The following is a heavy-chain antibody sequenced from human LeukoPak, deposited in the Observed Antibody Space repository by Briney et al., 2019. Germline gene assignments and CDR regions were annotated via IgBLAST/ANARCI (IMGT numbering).Heavy chain of an antibody. J-gene: IGHJ4*02. CDR1: GGSFNGYY. V-gene: IGHV4-34*01. CDR2: INHSGST. CDR3: ARSRITIFGVARRTIFYFDY. Sequence: SETLSLTCAVYGGSFNGYYWTWIRQPPGKGLEWIGEINHSGSTNYNPSLKSRVTISVDTSKNQFSLKLSSVTAADTAVYYCARSRITIFGVARRTIFYFDYWGQGTLVTVSS. D-gene: IGHD3-3*01.